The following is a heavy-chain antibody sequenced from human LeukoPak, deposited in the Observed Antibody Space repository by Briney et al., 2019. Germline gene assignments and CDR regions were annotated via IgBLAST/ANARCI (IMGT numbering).Heavy chain of an antibody. CDR3: AKDPWYY. Sequence: GGSLRLSCAASGFTFSTYAMSWVRQAPGKGLEWVSGISGSAGSTYYADSVKGRFTISRDNSKNTLYLQVNSLRAGDTAVYYCAKDPWYYWGQGTLVTVSS. V-gene: IGHV3-23*01. J-gene: IGHJ4*02. D-gene: IGHD2-15*01. CDR1: GFTFSTYA. CDR2: ISGSAGST.